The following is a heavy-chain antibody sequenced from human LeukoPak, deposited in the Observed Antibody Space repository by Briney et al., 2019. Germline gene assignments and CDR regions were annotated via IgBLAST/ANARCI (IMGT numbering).Heavy chain of an antibody. J-gene: IGHJ4*02. V-gene: IGHV1-18*01. D-gene: IGHD2-15*01. CDR3: ARDCIGCHGFDY. Sequence: VASVKVSCKASGYTFISYGISWAQQAPGQGLEWMGWVSAYADDTNYVQKFQGRVTMTTDTSTSTAYMELRSLRFDDTAVYYCARDCIGCHGFDYWGQGTLVTVSS. CDR2: VSAYADDT. CDR1: GYTFISYG.